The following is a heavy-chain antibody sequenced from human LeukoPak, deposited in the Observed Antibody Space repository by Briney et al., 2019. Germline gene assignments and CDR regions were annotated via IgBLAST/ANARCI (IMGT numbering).Heavy chain of an antibody. Sequence: PGRSLRLSCAASGFTFSSYAMSWVRQAPGKGLEWVSAISGSGGSTYYADSVKGRFTISRDNSKNTLYLQMNSLRAEDTAVYYCAKDYYDFWSGYYTDYWGQGTLVTVSS. CDR3: AKDYYDFWSGYYTDY. CDR1: GFTFSSYA. CDR2: ISGSGGST. D-gene: IGHD3-3*01. J-gene: IGHJ4*02. V-gene: IGHV3-23*01.